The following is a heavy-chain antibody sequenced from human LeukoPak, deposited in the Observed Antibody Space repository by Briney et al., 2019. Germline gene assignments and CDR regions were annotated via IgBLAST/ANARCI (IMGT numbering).Heavy chain of an antibody. Sequence: SETLSLTCAVSGGSISSSDWWSWVRQPPGKGLEWIGEIYHSGSTNYNPSLKSRVTISVDKSKNQFSLKLSSVTAADTAVYYCARASSNYDILTGYYRAGWFDPWGQGTLVTVSS. CDR2: IYHSGST. V-gene: IGHV4-4*02. CDR1: GGSISSSDW. D-gene: IGHD3-9*01. J-gene: IGHJ5*02. CDR3: ARASSNYDILTGYYRAGWFDP.